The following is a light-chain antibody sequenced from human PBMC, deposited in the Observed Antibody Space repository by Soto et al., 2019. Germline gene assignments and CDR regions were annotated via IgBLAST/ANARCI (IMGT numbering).Light chain of an antibody. J-gene: IGKJ3*01. CDR2: SAS. Sequence: EIVMTQSPATLSVSPGGRATLSCRASQSVGSNLAWYQQKPGQAPRLLFYSASTRSTDVPARFSGSGSGTEFTLTISSLQSLDFAVYYCQHYNEWPPLFTFGPGTKVDVK. CDR1: QSVGSN. CDR3: QHYNEWPPLFT. V-gene: IGKV3-15*01.